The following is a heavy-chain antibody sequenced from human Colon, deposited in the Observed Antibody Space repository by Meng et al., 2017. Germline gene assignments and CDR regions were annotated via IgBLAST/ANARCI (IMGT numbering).Heavy chain of an antibody. J-gene: IGHJ4*02. D-gene: IGHD5-24*01. Sequence: QVQLQESGPGLVKPSETLSLTCTVSGGSISSYYWSWIRQSPGKGLEWIGYIYYSGSTNYNPSLKSRVTISVDTSKNQFSPKLTSVIAADTAVYYCARDMATIRDYWGQGTLVTVSS. CDR3: ARDMATIRDY. CDR2: IYYSGST. V-gene: IGHV4-59*12. CDR1: GGSISSYY.